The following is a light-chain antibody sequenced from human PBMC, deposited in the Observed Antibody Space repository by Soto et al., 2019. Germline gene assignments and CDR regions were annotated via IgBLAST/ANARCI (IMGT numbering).Light chain of an antibody. CDR2: AAS. V-gene: IGKV1-8*01. CDR3: QQYYSYPRT. Sequence: AIRMTQSPSSLSASTGDRVTITCRASQGISSYLAWYQQRPGKAPKLLIYAASTLQSGVPSRFSGSGSGTDFTLTIICLQSEDFSTYYCQQYYSYPRTLGQGTKVDIK. J-gene: IGKJ1*01. CDR1: QGISSY.